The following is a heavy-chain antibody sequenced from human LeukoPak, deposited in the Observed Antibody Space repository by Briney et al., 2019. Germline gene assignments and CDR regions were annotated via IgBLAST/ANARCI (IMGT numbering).Heavy chain of an antibody. J-gene: IGHJ4*02. CDR2: INHSGST. V-gene: IGHV4-34*01. D-gene: IGHD3-3*01. CDR3: ARRGYDFWSGSYYFDY. Sequence: PSETLSLTCAVYGGSFSGYYWSWIRQPPGKGLEWIGEINHSGSTNYNPSLKSRVTISVDTSKNQFSLKLSSVTAADTAVYYCARRGYDFWSGSYYFDYWGQGTLVTVSS. CDR1: GGSFSGYY.